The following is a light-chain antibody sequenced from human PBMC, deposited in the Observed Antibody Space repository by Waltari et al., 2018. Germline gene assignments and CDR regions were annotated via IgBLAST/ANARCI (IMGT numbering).Light chain of an antibody. CDR1: QSVSSF. Sequence: CRASQSVSSFVAWYQHKPGQAPRLLIYGASTRATGIPARFSGSGSGTEFTLTISSLQSEDFAVYYCQQYNDWPPLTFGGGTKVEIK. CDR3: QQYNDWPPLT. CDR2: GAS. J-gene: IGKJ4*01. V-gene: IGKV3-15*01.